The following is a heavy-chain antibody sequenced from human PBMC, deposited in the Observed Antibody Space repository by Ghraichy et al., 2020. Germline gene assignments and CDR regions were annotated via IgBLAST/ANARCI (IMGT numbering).Heavy chain of an antibody. D-gene: IGHD2-8*01. V-gene: IGHV4-39*01. Sequence: SETLSLTCTVSGGSISSSSYYWGWIRQPPGKGLEWIGSIYYSGSTYYNPSLKSRVTISVDTSKNQFSLKLSSVTAADTAVYYCARQWYAENWFDPWGQGTLVTVSS. CDR1: GGSISSSSYY. J-gene: IGHJ5*02. CDR3: ARQWYAENWFDP. CDR2: IYYSGST.